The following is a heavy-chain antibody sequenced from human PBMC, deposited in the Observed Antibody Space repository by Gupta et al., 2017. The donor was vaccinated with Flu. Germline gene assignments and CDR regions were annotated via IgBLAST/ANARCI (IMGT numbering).Heavy chain of an antibody. Sequence: ELQFLESGGGFEQPGGSLRLSCAASGFTFTNYAMNWVRQAPGKGLEWVSAVSSGGGVTYYADSVKGRFTISRDNSQKTLSLQMNSLRADDTAIYYCANSFGWGQGTLVTVSA. D-gene: IGHD3-10*01. CDR2: VSSGGGVT. CDR3: ANSFG. CDR1: GFTFTNYA. J-gene: IGHJ4*02. V-gene: IGHV3-23*01.